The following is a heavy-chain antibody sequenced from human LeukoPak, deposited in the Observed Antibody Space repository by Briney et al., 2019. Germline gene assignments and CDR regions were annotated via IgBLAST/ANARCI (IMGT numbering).Heavy chain of an antibody. CDR1: GFTFSSYA. Sequence: GRSLRLSCAASGFTFSSYAMHWVRQAPGKGLEWVSSISSSSSYIYYADSVKGRFTISRDNAKNSLYLQMNSLRAEDTAVYYCASGPADRGGYWGQGTLVTVSS. V-gene: IGHV3-21*01. D-gene: IGHD1-14*01. CDR2: ISSSSSYI. J-gene: IGHJ4*02. CDR3: ASGPADRGGY.